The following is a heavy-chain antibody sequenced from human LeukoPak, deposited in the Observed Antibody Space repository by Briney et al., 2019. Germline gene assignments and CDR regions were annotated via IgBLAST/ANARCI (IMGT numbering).Heavy chain of an antibody. Sequence: PSETLSLTCTVSGGSISSYYWSWIRQPPGKGLEWMGDIYYSGSTNYNPSLKSRVTISVDTSKNQFSLKLSSVTAADTAVYYCARVFPPLEYYDSSGYYYFDYWGQGTLVTVSS. J-gene: IGHJ4*02. D-gene: IGHD3-22*01. V-gene: IGHV4-59*01. CDR3: ARVFPPLEYYDSSGYYYFDY. CDR2: IYYSGST. CDR1: GGSISSYY.